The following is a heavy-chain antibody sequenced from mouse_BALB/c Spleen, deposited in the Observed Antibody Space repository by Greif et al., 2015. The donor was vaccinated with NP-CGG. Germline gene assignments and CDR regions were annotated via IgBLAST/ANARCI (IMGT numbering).Heavy chain of an antibody. J-gene: IGHJ3*01. CDR1: GYTFTDYE. D-gene: IGHD2-4*01. Sequence: VQLQQSGAELVRPGASVTLSCKASGYTFTDYEMHWVKQTPVHGLEWIGAIDPETGGTAYNQKFKGKATLTADKSSSTAYMELRSLTSEDSAVYYCQVFYDYGTYWGQGTLVTVSA. V-gene: IGHV1-15*01. CDR3: QVFYDYGTY. CDR2: IDPETGGT.